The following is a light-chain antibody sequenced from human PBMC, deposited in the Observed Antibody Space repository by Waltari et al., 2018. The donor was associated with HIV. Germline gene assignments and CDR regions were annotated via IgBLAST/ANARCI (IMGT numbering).Light chain of an antibody. CDR3: ATWDDSLSGVV. CDR2: RNN. V-gene: IGLV1-47*01. CDR1: RPNTGNYY. Sequence: QSVLTQPPSASAPPGQWVPIAHSGRRPNTGNYYVYLYQPLPGTTPKVFIFRNNRRPSWCPDRFSGSKSGTSASLAISGLRSEDEADYYCATWDDSLSGVVFGGGTKLTVL. J-gene: IGLJ2*01.